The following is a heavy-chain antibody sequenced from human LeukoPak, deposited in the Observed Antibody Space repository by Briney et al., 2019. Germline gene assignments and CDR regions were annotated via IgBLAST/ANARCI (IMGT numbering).Heavy chain of an antibody. Sequence: GGSLRLSCAASGFTFSEYWMSWVRQAPGKGLEWVTSIKHDGNERYYVDSVKGRFTISRDNAKNSPYLQMNSLRAEDTAVYYCARDLVATILFDYWGPGILVTVSS. D-gene: IGHD5-12*01. CDR3: ARDLVATILFDY. J-gene: IGHJ4*02. CDR2: IKHDGNER. CDR1: GFTFSEYW. V-gene: IGHV3-7*01.